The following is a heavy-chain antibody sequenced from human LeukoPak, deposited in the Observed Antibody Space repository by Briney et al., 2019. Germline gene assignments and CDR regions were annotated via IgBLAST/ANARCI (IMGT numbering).Heavy chain of an antibody. CDR2: IIPILGIA. Sequence: GSSVTVSCKASGGTFSSYAISWVRQAPGQGLEWMGRIIPILGIANYAQKFQGRVTITADKSTRTAYMELSSLRSEDTAVYYCARGVTMATTGFHGPEYYGMDVWGQETTVTVSS. D-gene: IGHD5-24*01. V-gene: IGHV1-69*04. J-gene: IGHJ6*02. CDR3: ARGVTMATTGFHGPEYYGMDV. CDR1: GGTFSSYA.